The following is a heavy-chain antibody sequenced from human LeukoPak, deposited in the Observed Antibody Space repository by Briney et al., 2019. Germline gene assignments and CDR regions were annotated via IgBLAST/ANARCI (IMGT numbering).Heavy chain of an antibody. J-gene: IGHJ4*02. V-gene: IGHV1-2*02. Sequence: ASVKVSCKASGGTFSSYAISWVRQAPGQGLEWMGWINPNSGGTNYAQKFQGRVTMTRDTSISTAYMELSRLRSDDTAVYYCARLGLYGDYNFDYWGQGTLVTVSS. CDR1: GGTFSSYA. CDR2: INPNSGGT. CDR3: ARLGLYGDYNFDY. D-gene: IGHD4-17*01.